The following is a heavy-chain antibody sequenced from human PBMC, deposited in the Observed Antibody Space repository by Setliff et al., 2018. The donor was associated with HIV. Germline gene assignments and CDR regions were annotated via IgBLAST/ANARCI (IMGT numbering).Heavy chain of an antibody. Sequence: AASVKVSCKASGGTFSNSGISWVRQAPGQGLEWMGEIIPMYDPPVYAQKFQGRVTITADESTTTVYMELSSLTSDDTAVYYCARGAPPGNPGHLDYWGQGTQVTVSS. CDR3: ARGAPPGNPGHLDY. CDR1: GGTFSNSG. J-gene: IGHJ4*02. V-gene: IGHV1-69*13. D-gene: IGHD6-13*01. CDR2: IIPMYDPP.